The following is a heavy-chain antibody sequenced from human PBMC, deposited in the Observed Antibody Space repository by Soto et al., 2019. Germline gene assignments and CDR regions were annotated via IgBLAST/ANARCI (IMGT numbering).Heavy chain of an antibody. D-gene: IGHD6-19*01. CDR1: GYTFPSYG. V-gene: IGHV1-18*01. Sequence: ASVKVSCKASGYTFPSYGISWVRQAPGQGLEWMGWISAYNGNTNYAQKLQGRVTMTTDTSTSTAYMELRSLRSDDTAVYYCAIGGFLAMAVAAIGIYYWGQGTLVTVSS. CDR2: ISAYNGNT. J-gene: IGHJ4*02. CDR3: AIGGFLAMAVAAIGIYY.